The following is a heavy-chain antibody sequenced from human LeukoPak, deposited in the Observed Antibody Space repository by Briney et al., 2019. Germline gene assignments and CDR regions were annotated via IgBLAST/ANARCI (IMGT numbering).Heavy chain of an antibody. D-gene: IGHD5-12*01. J-gene: IGHJ6*03. CDR2: INPNSGGT. Sequence: ASVKVSCKASGYTFTGYYMHWVRQAPGQGLEWMGWINPNSGGTNYAQKFQGRVTMTRDTSISTAYMELSRLRSDDTAVYYCARAMDSGYDYGGISYYYYYYMDVWGKGTTVTVSS. V-gene: IGHV1-2*02. CDR3: ARAMDSGYDYGGISYYYYYYMDV. CDR1: GYTFTGYY.